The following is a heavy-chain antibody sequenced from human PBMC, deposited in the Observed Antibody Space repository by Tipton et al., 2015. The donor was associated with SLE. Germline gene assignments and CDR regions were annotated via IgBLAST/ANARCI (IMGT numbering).Heavy chain of an antibody. J-gene: IGHJ4*02. D-gene: IGHD2-15*01. CDR2: VSYSGST. CDR3: ARGRGLLDY. V-gene: IGHV4-39*01. Sequence: TLSLTCSVSGDSVSSNNCHWGWIRQPPGKGLEWVGYVSYSGSTYYNPSLKSRVTISVDTSKNQFSLRLTSVTAADTSVYYCARGRGLLDYWGQGTLVTVSS. CDR1: GDSVSSNNCH.